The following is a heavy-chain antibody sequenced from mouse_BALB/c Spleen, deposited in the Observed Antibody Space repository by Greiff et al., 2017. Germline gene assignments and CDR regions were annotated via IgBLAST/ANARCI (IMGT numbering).Heavy chain of an antibody. CDR2: INPSNGRT. V-gene: IGHV1S81*02. D-gene: IGHD2-4*01. J-gene: IGHJ3*01. CDR1: GYTFTSYW. CDR3: ATMITTGAWFAY. Sequence: QAQLQQPGAELVKPGASVKLSCKASGYTFTSYWMHWVKQRPGQGLEWIGEINPSNGRTNYNEKFKSKATLTVDKSSSTAYMQLSSLTSEDSAVYYCATMITTGAWFAYWGQGTLVTVSA.